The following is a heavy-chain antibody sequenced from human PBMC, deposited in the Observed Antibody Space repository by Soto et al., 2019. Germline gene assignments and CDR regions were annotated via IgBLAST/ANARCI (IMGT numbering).Heavy chain of an antibody. Sequence: EVQLVESGGGLVQPGRSLRLSCAASGFTFDDYAMHWVRQAPGKGLEWVSGISWNSGSIGYADSVKGRFTISRDNAKNSLYLQMNSLRAEDTALYYCAKAPDYDSSGYYPYYFDYWGQGTLVTVSS. CDR2: ISWNSGSI. V-gene: IGHV3-9*01. J-gene: IGHJ4*02. CDR1: GFTFDDYA. CDR3: AKAPDYDSSGYYPYYFDY. D-gene: IGHD3-22*01.